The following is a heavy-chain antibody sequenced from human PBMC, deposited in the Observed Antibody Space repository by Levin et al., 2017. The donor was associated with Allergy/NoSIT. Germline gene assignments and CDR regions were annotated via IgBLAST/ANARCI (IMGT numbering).Heavy chain of an antibody. CDR1: GFTFSSPA. D-gene: IGHD3-10*01. J-gene: IGHJ3*02. CDR2: MSNDGSSK. Sequence: LSLTCAASGFTFSSPAVHWVRQAPGKGLEWVAVMSNDGSSKYYADSVKGRFTISRDISKNTLYLQMNSLRPDDTAVYYCAREGSGSAFDIWGQGTMVTVSS. CDR3: AREGSGSAFDI. V-gene: IGHV3-30-3*01.